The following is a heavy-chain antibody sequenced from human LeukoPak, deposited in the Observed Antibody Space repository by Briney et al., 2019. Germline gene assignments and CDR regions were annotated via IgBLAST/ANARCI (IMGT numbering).Heavy chain of an antibody. D-gene: IGHD6-13*01. CDR2: IIPIFGTA. CDR1: GGTFSSYA. J-gene: IGHJ5*02. V-gene: IGHV1-69*01. CDR3: AGREQQLVFHFGNNWFDP. Sequence: GASVTVSFKASGGTFSSYAISWVRQAPGQGLEWKGGIIPIFGTANYAQKFQGRVTITADESTSTAYMELSSLRSEDTAVYYCAGREQQLVFHFGNNWFDPWGQGTLVTVSS.